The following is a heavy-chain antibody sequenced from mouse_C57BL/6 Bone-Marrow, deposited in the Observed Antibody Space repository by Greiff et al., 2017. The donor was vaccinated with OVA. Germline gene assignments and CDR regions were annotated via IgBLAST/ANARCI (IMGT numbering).Heavy chain of an antibody. CDR1: GFTFSDYG. V-gene: IGHV5-17*01. CDR3: ARAMVTGPYFDY. Sequence: DVQLVESGGGLVKPGGSLKLSCAASGFTFSDYGMHWVRQAPEKGLEWVAYISSGSSTIYYADTVKGRFTISRDNAKNTLFLQMTSLRSEDTAMYYCARAMVTGPYFDYWGQGTTLTVSS. J-gene: IGHJ2*01. D-gene: IGHD2-2*01. CDR2: ISSGSSTI.